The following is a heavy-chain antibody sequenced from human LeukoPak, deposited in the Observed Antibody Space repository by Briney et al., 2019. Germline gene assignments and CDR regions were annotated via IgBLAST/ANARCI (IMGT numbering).Heavy chain of an antibody. CDR1: GFTFSSYE. Sequence: GGSLRLSCAASGFTFSSYEMNWVRQAPGKGLEWVSYISSSSSTIYYADSVKGRFTISRDTAKNTLYLQMNSLRAEDTAVYYCARDGRSGNFDKWGQGTLVSVSS. CDR3: ARDGRSGNFDK. V-gene: IGHV3-48*03. J-gene: IGHJ4*02. D-gene: IGHD1-26*01. CDR2: ISSSSSTI.